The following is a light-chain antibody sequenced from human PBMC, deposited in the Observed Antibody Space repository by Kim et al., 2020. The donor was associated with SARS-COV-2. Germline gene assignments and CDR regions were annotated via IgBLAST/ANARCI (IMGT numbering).Light chain of an antibody. J-gene: IGLJ3*02. CDR2: GDD. Sequence: GKTVTISCTPSSGSIASNYVQWYQQRPGSSPTTVIYGDDQSPSGVPDRFSGSIDSSANSASLTISSLKTEDEADYYCQSYDNYNQVFGGGTQLTVL. CDR1: SGSIASNY. V-gene: IGLV6-57*01. CDR3: QSYDNYNQV.